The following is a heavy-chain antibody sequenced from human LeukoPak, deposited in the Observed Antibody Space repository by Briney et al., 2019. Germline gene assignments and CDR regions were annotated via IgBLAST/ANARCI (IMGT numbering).Heavy chain of an antibody. CDR2: INPSAGNT. CDR1: GYTFSNYY. J-gene: IGHJ4*02. D-gene: IGHD4-23*01. CDR3: ARQGYSGHSQGAADY. V-gene: IGHV1-46*01. Sequence: ASVKVSCKASGYTFSNYYMHWVRQAPGQGLEWMGLINPSAGNTNYAQRFQGRVTMTRNTSTSTVYMELSSLRSEDTAVYYCARQGYSGHSQGAADYWGQGTLVTVSS.